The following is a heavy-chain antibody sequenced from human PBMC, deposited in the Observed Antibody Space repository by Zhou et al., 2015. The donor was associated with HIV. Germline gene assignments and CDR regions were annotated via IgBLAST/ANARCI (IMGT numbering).Heavy chain of an antibody. CDR3: ARWDCSGGSCYLSSSASDLP. J-gene: IGHJ4*02. CDR1: GYTFTRYA. V-gene: IGHV1-18*01. D-gene: IGHD2-15*01. Sequence: QVQLVQSGAEVKKPGASVKVSCKASGYTFTRYAISWVRQAPGQGLEWMGWISTYNGNTNYAQKLQGRVTMTTDTSTSTAYMELRSLRSDDTAVYYCARWDCSGGSCYLSSSASDLPWGQGTLVTVSS. CDR2: ISTYNGNT.